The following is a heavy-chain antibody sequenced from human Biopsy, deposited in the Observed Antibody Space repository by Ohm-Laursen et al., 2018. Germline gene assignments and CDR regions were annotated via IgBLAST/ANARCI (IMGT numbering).Heavy chain of an antibody. D-gene: IGHD2-21*01. J-gene: IGHJ4*02. Sequence: LSLTCAASGFTFQDHAMHWVRQAPGKGLERVSGISWNSGSINYAVSVQGRFTISRDNAKNSLYLQMNSLRVEDTALYFCARLGELHGLWYFDFWGQGALVTVSS. CDR2: ISWNSGSI. CDR1: GFTFQDHA. CDR3: ARLGELHGLWYFDF. V-gene: IGHV3-9*01.